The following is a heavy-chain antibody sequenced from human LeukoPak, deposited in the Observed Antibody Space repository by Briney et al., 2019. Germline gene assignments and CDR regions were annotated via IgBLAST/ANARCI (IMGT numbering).Heavy chain of an antibody. J-gene: IGHJ4*02. V-gene: IGHV4-59*01. D-gene: IGHD6-13*01. Sequence: PSETLSLTCTVSGGSISSYYWSWIRQPPGKGLEWIGYIYYSGTANYNPALKSRVTISVDTSKNQFSLKLSSVTAADTAVYYCARGVYIAAAQYGYWGQGTLVTVSS. CDR1: GGSISSYY. CDR2: IYYSGTA. CDR3: ARGVYIAAAQYGY.